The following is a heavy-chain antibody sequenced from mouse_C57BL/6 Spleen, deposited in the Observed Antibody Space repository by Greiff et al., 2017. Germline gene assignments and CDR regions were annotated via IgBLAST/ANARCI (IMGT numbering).Heavy chain of an antibody. CDR2: ISSGSSTI. CDR3: ARRAPLGRYFDY. D-gene: IGHD4-1*01. V-gene: IGHV5-17*01. J-gene: IGHJ2*01. CDR1: GFTFSDYG. Sequence: EVMLVESGGGLVKPGGSLKLSCAASGFTFSDYGMHWVRQAPEKGLEWVAYISSGSSTIYYADTGKGRFTISRDNAKNTLFLQMTSLRSEDTAMYYCARRAPLGRYFDYWGQGTTLTVSS.